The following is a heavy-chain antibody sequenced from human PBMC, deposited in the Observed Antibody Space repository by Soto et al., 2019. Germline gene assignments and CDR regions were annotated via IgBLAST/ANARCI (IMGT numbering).Heavy chain of an antibody. CDR1: GGSFSGYY. CDR3: GRGWGTGTTYAFDI. V-gene: IGHV4-34*01. J-gene: IGHJ3*02. Sequence: SETLSLTCAVYGGSFSGYYWSWIRQPPGKGLEWIGEINHSGSTNYNPSLKSRVTISVDTSKNQFSLKLSSVTAADTAVYYCGRGWGTGTTYAFDIWGQGTMVTVS. D-gene: IGHD1-1*01. CDR2: INHSGST.